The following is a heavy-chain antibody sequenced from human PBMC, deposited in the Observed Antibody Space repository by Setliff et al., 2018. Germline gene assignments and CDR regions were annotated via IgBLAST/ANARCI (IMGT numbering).Heavy chain of an antibody. Sequence: PSETLSLTCTVSGGSISSYYWIWIRQPPGKGLEWIGYIYSSGRTNYNPSLKSRVTLSVDTSNNQFSLKVSSVTAADTAVYYCARAPPNRYSGSYEYFYMDVWGKGTKVTVSS. V-gene: IGHV4-4*08. CDR2: IYSSGRT. J-gene: IGHJ6*03. D-gene: IGHD1-26*01. CDR3: ARAPPNRYSGSYEYFYMDV. CDR1: GGSISSYY.